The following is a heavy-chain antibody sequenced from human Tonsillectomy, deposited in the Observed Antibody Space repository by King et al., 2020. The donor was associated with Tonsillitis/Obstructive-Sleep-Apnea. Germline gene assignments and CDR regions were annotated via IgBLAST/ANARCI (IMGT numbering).Heavy chain of an antibody. V-gene: IGHV2-26*01. J-gene: IGHJ3*02. CDR1: GFSLSNAGMG. CDR3: TRITASTIDAFDI. D-gene: IGHD5/OR15-5a*01. Sequence: VTLKESGPVLVKPTETLTLTCTVSGFSLSNAGMGVSWIRQPPGKALEWLAHIFSTDAKFYTTSLKTRLTISKDTSKSQVVLTMTNMDPVDTATYYGTRITASTIDAFDIWGQGTMVTVSS. CDR2: IFSTDAK.